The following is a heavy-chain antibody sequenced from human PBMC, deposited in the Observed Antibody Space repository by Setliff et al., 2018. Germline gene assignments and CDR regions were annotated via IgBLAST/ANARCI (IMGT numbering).Heavy chain of an antibody. CDR2: IWYDGSNK. CDR1: GFTFSSYG. D-gene: IGHD3-10*01. J-gene: IGHJ3*01. Sequence: GGSLRLSCAASGFTFSSYGMHWVRQAPGKGLEWVAVIWYDGSNKYYADSVKGRFTISRDNAKNTVYLQMNSLRAEDTAIYYCARDTSGRDALDVWGQGTTVTVSS. CDR3: ARDTSGRDALDV. V-gene: IGHV3-33*01.